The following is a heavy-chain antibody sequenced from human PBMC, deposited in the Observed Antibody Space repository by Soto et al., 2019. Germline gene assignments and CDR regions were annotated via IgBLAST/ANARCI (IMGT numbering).Heavy chain of an antibody. CDR2: ISGGGDAT. V-gene: IGHV3-23*01. J-gene: IGHJ2*01. CDR1: GFTFISYA. D-gene: IGHD3-10*01. CDR3: ARKVPGSTTRPNYWYVDL. Sequence: EVQLLESGGGLVQPGGSLRLSCAASGFTFISYAMNWVRQAPGKGLQWVSAISGGGDATFYADSVKGRFTISRDNSRNTVTLQMNSLGADDTAVYYCARKVPGSTTRPNYWYVDLWGRGTLVPVSS.